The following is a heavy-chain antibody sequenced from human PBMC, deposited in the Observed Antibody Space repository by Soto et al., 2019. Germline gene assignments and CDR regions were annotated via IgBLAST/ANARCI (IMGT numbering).Heavy chain of an antibody. CDR3: ARGTYSGSYPCDY. CDR1: GGSVSSGSYY. Sequence: SETLSLTCTVSGGSVSSGSYYWSWIRQPPGKGLEWIGYIYYSGSTNYNPSLKSRITISVDTSKNQFSLKLSSVTAADTAVYYCARGTYSGSYPCDYWGQGTLVTVSS. J-gene: IGHJ4*02. D-gene: IGHD1-26*01. V-gene: IGHV4-61*01. CDR2: IYYSGST.